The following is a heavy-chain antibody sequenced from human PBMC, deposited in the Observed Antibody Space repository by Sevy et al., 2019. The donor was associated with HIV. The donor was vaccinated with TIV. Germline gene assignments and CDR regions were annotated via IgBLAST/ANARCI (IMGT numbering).Heavy chain of an antibody. V-gene: IGHV3-7*01. J-gene: IGHJ4*02. CDR1: GFTFSSYW. D-gene: IGHD4-17*01. CDR3: AREEGTEDYGTDY. Sequence: GGSLRLSCAASGFTFSSYWMSWVRQAPGKGLEWVANIKQDGSEKYYVDSVKGRFTISRDNAKNSLYLQMNSLRAEDMAVYYCAREEGTEDYGTDYWGQGTLVTVSS. CDR2: IKQDGSEK.